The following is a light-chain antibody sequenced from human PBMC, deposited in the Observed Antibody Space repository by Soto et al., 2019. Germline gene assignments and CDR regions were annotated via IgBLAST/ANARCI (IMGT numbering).Light chain of an antibody. CDR2: DPS. J-gene: IGKJ1*01. V-gene: IGKV1-5*01. Sequence: IQMTQSPSTRSASXGDRVTLTCRASQSVSMCLAWYHQKPGKGXRLLIXDPSNLESGVQSRLIGSGSRREFTLNITSLHPEDAATYYCKQYNTYLTWTFGQGTKVDIK. CDR1: QSVSMC. CDR3: KQYNTYLTWT.